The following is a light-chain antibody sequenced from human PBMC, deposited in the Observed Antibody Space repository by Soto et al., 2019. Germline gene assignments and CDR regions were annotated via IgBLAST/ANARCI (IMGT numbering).Light chain of an antibody. V-gene: IGLV3-1*01. Sequence: SYELTQPPSVSVSPGQTATITCSGSKLGDEYACWFQQKPGQSPVLVIYQDTKRPSGIPERFSGSNSGNTATLTISGTQALDEADYYCQAWDSSFHVVFGGGTQLTVL. CDR3: QAWDSSFHVV. J-gene: IGLJ2*01. CDR1: KLGDEY. CDR2: QDT.